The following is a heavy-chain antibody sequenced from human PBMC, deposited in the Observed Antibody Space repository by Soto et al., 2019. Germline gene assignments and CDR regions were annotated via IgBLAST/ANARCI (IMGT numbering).Heavy chain of an antibody. Sequence: QITLKESAPTLVKPTQTLTLTCTFSGFSLSTGGAVGWIRQPPGKVLEWLALIFWGNDKRYSPSLKSRLTPTTVASVSQEVLTMTDMDPVDTATYYCDRLYYYGSSGYLRPFDYWGQGTLVTVSS. V-gene: IGHV2-5*02. D-gene: IGHD3-22*01. CDR3: DRLYYYGSSGYLRPFDY. CDR1: GFSLSTGGA. J-gene: IGHJ4*02. CDR2: IFWGNDK.